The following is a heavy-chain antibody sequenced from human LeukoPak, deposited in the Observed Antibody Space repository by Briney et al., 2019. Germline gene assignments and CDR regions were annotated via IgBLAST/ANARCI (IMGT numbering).Heavy chain of an antibody. J-gene: IGHJ4*02. Sequence: PGGSLRPSCPPSGFTPTNYATSWVRHAPGKRLEWVSAISGSGGTTYHADSVKGRFTICSGNSKTALYLQMNTLRAEDAAVYYCAKDGYDYDSSYSYFDYWGQGTLVTVSP. V-gene: IGHV3-23*01. CDR3: AKDGYDYDSSYSYFDY. CDR2: ISGSGGTT. D-gene: IGHD3-22*01. CDR1: GFTPTNYA.